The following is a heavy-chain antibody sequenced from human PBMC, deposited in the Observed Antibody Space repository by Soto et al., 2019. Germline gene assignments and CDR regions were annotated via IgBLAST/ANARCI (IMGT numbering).Heavy chain of an antibody. CDR2: ISSSSSTI. Sequence: GGSLRLSCAASGFTFSSYSMNWVRRAPGKGLEWVSYISSSSSTIYYADSVKGRFTISRDNAKNSLYLQMNSLRDEDTAVYYCARGLYYYDSSGYWGYWGQGTLVTVSS. D-gene: IGHD3-22*01. CDR3: ARGLYYYDSSGYWGY. CDR1: GFTFSSYS. J-gene: IGHJ4*02. V-gene: IGHV3-48*02.